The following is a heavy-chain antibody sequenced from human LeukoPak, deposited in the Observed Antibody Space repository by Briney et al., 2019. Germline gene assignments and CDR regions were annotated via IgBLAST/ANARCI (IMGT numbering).Heavy chain of an antibody. Sequence: PGGSLRLSCAASGFTFSSYWMHWVRHAPGKGLVWVSRINSDGSSTSYADSVKGRFTISRDNAKNTLYLQMNSLRAEDTAVYYCARDDYSSSWYPNFDYWGQGTLVTVSS. J-gene: IGHJ4*02. D-gene: IGHD6-13*01. CDR3: ARDDYSSSWYPNFDY. V-gene: IGHV3-74*01. CDR2: INSDGSST. CDR1: GFTFSSYW.